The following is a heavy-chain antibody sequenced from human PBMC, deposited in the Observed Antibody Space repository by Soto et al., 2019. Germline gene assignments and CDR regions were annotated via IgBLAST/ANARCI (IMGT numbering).Heavy chain of an antibody. Sequence: QVRLQESGPRLVKHSETLSLTCTVSGYSIRRYYWSWIRQPAGKGLEWVGRMYSGGSTNYNPAPESRVTMSVDTSKDQFSLNLSSVTAADTAVYYCARGPGGFGEFSLGYWGEGALVTVSS. CDR2: MYSGGST. V-gene: IGHV4-4*07. CDR1: GYSIRRYY. CDR3: ARGPGGFGEFSLGY. J-gene: IGHJ4*02. D-gene: IGHD3-10*01.